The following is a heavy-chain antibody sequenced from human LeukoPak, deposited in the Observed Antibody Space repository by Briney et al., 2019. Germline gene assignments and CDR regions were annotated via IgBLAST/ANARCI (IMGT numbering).Heavy chain of an antibody. J-gene: IGHJ3*02. CDR1: GFTFSSYA. D-gene: IGHD1-26*01. Sequence: GGSLRLSCAASGFTFSSYAMSWVRQAPGKGLEWVAVIWYDGSNKYYADSVKGRFTISRDNSKNTLYLQMNSLRAEDTAVYYCARVAAVGASSDAFDIWGQGTMVTVSS. CDR3: ARVAAVGASSDAFDI. CDR2: IWYDGSNK. V-gene: IGHV3-33*08.